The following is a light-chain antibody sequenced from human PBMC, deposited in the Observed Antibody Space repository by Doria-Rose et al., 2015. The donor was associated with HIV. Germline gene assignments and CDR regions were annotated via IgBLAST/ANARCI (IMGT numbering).Light chain of an antibody. V-gene: IGKV1-5*03. CDR1: QSISNW. Sequence: DIQLTQSPSTLSASVGDRVTITRRASQSISNWLAWYQQKPGQATKHLIYKASTLQSGVPSRFRGSGSGTEFTLTINSLQPDDFATYYCQHFDKYFSWTFGHGTKVDIK. CDR3: QHFDKYFSWT. J-gene: IGKJ1*01. CDR2: KAS.